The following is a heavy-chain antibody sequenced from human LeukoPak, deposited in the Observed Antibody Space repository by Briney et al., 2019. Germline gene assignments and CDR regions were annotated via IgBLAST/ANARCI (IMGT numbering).Heavy chain of an antibody. D-gene: IGHD3-3*01. J-gene: IGHJ4*02. CDR2: FDPEDGET. CDR3: ATGDDFWSGLFDY. Sequence: ASVKVSCKASGGTFSSYAISWVRQAPGQGLEWMGGFDPEDGETIYAQKFQGRVTMTEDTSTDTAYMELSSLRSEDTAVYYCATGDDFWSGLFDYWGQGTLVTVSS. V-gene: IGHV1-24*01. CDR1: GGTFSSYA.